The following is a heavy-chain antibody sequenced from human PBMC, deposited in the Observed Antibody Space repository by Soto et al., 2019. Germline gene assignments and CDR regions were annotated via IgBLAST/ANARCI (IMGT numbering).Heavy chain of an antibody. V-gene: IGHV1-69*02. CDR3: AGGGTPRQPDYYYYYYLDV. CDR2: IIPILGIA. J-gene: IGHJ6*03. Sequence: QVQLVQSGAEVKKPGSSVKVSCKASGGTFSSYTISWVRQAPGQGLEWMGRIIPILGIANYAQKFQGRVTITADKSTSTAYMELSSLRSEDTAVYYWAGGGTPRQPDYYYYYYLDVWGKGTTVTVSS. D-gene: IGHD3-16*01. CDR1: GGTFSSYT.